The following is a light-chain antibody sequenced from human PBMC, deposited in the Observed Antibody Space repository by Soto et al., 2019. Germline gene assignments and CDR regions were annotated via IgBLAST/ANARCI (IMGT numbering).Light chain of an antibody. J-gene: IGKJ5*01. CDR1: QSLLNSNGNNN. CDR3: MQALQTPLT. Sequence: DIVMTQSPLSLPVIPGEPASISCWSSQSLLNSNGNNNLNWYLQKPGQSPQVLIYLGSNRASGVPDRFSGSGSGTDFTLRTSRVEAEDVGVYYCMQALQTPLTFGQGTRLEIK. CDR2: LGS. V-gene: IGKV2-28*01.